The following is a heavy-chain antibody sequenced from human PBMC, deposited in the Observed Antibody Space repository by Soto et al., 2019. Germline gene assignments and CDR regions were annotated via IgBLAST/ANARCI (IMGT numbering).Heavy chain of an antibody. CDR3: TDSLYGPRFYAFDI. V-gene: IGHV3-49*03. Sequence: GGSLRLSCTASGFTFGDYAMSWFRQAPGKGLEWVGFIRSKAYGGTTEYAASVKGRFTISRDDSKSIAYLQMNSLKTEDTAVYYCTDSLYGPRFYAFDIWGQGTMVTVSS. CDR2: IRSKAYGGTT. CDR1: GFTFGDYA. D-gene: IGHD3-3*01. J-gene: IGHJ3*02.